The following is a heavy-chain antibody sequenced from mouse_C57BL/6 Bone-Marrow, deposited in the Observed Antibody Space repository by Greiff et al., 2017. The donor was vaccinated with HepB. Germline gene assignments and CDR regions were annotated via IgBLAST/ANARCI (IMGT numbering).Heavy chain of an antibody. CDR3: ALITTVVVTGDY. Sequence: VQLQQSGPELVKPGASVKMSCKASGYTFTDYNMHWVKQSHGKSLEWIGYINPNNGGTSYNQKFKGKATLTVNKSSSTAYMELRSLTSEDSAVYYCALITTVVVTGDYWGQGTTLTVSS. V-gene: IGHV1-22*01. J-gene: IGHJ2*01. CDR1: GYTFTDYN. CDR2: INPNNGGT. D-gene: IGHD1-1*01.